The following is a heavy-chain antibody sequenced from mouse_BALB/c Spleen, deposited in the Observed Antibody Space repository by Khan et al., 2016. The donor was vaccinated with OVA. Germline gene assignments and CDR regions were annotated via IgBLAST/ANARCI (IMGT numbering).Heavy chain of an antibody. J-gene: IGHJ2*01. V-gene: IGHV5-17*02. CDR2: ISSCSSTI. Sequence: EVELVESGGGLVQPGGSRKLSCAASGFTFSSFGMHWVRQAPEKGLEWVAYISSCSSTIYYADTVKGRFTISRDNPKNTLFLQMTSLRSEDTAMYYCARGYPFDYWGQGTTLTVSS. CDR3: ARGYPFDY. D-gene: IGHD2-2*01. CDR1: GFTFSSFG.